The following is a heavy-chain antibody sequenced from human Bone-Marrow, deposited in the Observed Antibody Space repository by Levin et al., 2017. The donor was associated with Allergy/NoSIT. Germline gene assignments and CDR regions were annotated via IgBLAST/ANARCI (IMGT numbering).Heavy chain of an antibody. J-gene: IGHJ6*02. CDR1: GFNFSIYG. V-gene: IGHV3-21*04. CDR2: ISSSSSNI. CDR3: ARDRTNSILTNYGMDV. Sequence: GESLKISCAASGFNFSIYGMNWVRQAPGKGLEWVSSISSSSSNIYHADSLKGRFTISRDNAKNSLYLQMKSLRAEDTAVYYCARDRTNSILTNYGMDVWGQGTTVTVAS. D-gene: IGHD3-9*01.